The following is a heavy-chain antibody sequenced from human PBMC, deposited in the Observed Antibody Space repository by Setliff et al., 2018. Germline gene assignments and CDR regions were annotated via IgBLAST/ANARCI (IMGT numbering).Heavy chain of an antibody. D-gene: IGHD2-2*01. J-gene: IGHJ5*02. V-gene: IGHV4-39*07. CDR3: ARAGYELGQYNWFDP. Sequence: SETLSLTCTVSGGSISRSSYNWGWIRQPPGKGLEWIGSIYYSGSTYYNPSLKSRVTISVDTSKNQFSLNLSSVTAADTAVYYCARAGYELGQYNWFDPWGQGTLVTVSS. CDR2: IYYSGST. CDR1: GGSISRSSYN.